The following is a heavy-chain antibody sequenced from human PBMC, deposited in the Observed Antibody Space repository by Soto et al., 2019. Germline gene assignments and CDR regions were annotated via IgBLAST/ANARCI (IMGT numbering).Heavy chain of an antibody. D-gene: IGHD6-19*01. V-gene: IGHV4-4*02. CDR2: IDHSGST. CDR3: VRDSGNGWKDY. J-gene: IGHJ4*02. CDR1: GGSISSTNW. Sequence: QVHLQESGPGLVKPSGTLSLTCAVSGGSISSTNWWKWVRQPPGKGLEWIGEIDHSGSTNYNPSLKSRVTMSVDKPKNQFALKLSSVTAAYTDVYYCVRDSGNGWKDYWGQGTLVTVSS.